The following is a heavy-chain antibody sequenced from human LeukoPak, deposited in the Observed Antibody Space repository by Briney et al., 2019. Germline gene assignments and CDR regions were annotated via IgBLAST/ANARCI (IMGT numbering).Heavy chain of an antibody. CDR2: INPSGGST. CDR1: GYTFTSYY. Sequence: ASVKVSCKASGYTFTSYYMHWVRQAPGQGLEWMGIINPSGGSTSYAQKFQGRVTMTRDTSTSTVYMELSSLRSEDTAVCYCARVPPRYSSSWYGDYWGQGTLVTVSS. CDR3: ARVPPRYSSSWYGDY. J-gene: IGHJ4*02. V-gene: IGHV1-46*01. D-gene: IGHD6-13*01.